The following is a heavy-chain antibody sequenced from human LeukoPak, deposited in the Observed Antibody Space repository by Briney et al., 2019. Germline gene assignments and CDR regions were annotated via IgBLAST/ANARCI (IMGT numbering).Heavy chain of an antibody. CDR2: IYTSGST. J-gene: IGHJ4*02. V-gene: IGHV4-61*02. Sequence: SETLSLTCTVSGGSISSGSYYWSWIRQPAGKGLEWIGRIYTSGSTNYNPSLKSRVTISVDTSKNQFSLKLSSVTAADTAVYYCARGSGGRATWGVAYYFDYWGQGTLVTVSS. CDR1: GGSISSGSYY. CDR3: ARGSGGRATWGVAYYFDY. D-gene: IGHD5-12*01.